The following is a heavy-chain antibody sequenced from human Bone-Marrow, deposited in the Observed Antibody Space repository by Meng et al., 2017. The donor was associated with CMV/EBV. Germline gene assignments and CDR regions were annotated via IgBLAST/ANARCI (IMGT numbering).Heavy chain of an antibody. D-gene: IGHD3-22*01. CDR1: GYTFTSYD. CDR2: MNPYSGDT. V-gene: IGHV1-8*01. Sequence: ASVKVSCKTSGYTFTSYDINWVRQATGQGLEWMGWMNPYSGDTDYAQKFHGRVTLTRDTSISTAFMELSSLESDDTAVYYCARGIIGSSYYGSSGYYHFHYWGQGTPVTGSS. J-gene: IGHJ4*02. CDR3: ARGIIGSSYYGSSGYYHFHY.